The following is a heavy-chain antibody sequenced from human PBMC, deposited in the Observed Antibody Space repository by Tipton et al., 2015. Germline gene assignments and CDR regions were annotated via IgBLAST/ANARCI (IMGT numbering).Heavy chain of an antibody. CDR2: ISSGGGFI. D-gene: IGHD6-19*01. V-gene: IGHV3-21*01. CDR3: GREDRGFSSGDY. Sequence: SLRLSCAASGFTFSSYAMNWVRQAPGKGLEWVSSISSGGGFIYYRDSVKGRFTISRNDAKNALFLQMDSLRAEDTAVYYCGREDRGFSSGDYWGQGTLVTVSS. CDR1: GFTFSSYA. J-gene: IGHJ4*02.